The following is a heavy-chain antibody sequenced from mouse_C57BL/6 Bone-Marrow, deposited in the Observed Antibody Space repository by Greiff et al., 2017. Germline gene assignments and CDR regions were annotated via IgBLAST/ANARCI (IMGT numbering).Heavy chain of an antibody. V-gene: IGHV1-62-2*01. CDR3: ARHEGGYYGSSDYAMDY. CDR2: FYPGSGSI. CDR1: GYTFTEYT. D-gene: IGHD1-1*01. J-gene: IGHJ4*01. Sequence: QVQLQQSGAELVKPGASVKLSCKASGYTFTEYTIHWVKQRSGQGLEWIGWFYPGSGSIKYNEKFKDKATLTADKSSSTVYMELSRLTSEDSAVYFCARHEGGYYGSSDYAMDYWGQGTSVTVSS.